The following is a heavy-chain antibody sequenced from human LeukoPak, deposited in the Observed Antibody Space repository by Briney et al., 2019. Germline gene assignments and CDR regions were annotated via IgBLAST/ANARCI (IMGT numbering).Heavy chain of an antibody. CDR3: ARLAVTTDYYYYGMDV. J-gene: IGHJ6*02. V-gene: IGHV4-34*01. D-gene: IGHD4-17*01. CDR2: INHSGST. Sequence: SETLSLTCAVYGGSFSGYYWSWIRQPPGKGLEWIGEINHSGSTNYNPSLKSRVTISVDTSKNQFPLKLSSVTAADTAVYYCARLAVTTDYYYYGMDVWGQGTTVTVSS. CDR1: GGSFSGYY.